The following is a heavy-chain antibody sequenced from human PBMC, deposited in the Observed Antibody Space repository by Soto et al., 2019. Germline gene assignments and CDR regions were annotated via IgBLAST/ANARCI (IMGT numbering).Heavy chain of an antibody. V-gene: IGHV1-69*06. Sequence: QVQLVQSGAEVKKPGSSVNVSCKSSGGTFSSYAISWVRQAPGQGLEWMGGIIPIFGTANHAQKFQGRVTITADKSTSTAYMELRSLRSEDTAVYYCARGAWELTPRYGMDVWGQGTTVTVSS. CDR1: GGTFSSYA. D-gene: IGHD1-26*01. CDR3: ARGAWELTPRYGMDV. J-gene: IGHJ6*02. CDR2: IIPIFGTA.